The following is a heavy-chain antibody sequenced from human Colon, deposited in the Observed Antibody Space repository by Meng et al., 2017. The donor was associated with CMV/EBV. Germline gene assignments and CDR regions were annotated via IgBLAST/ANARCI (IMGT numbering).Heavy chain of an antibody. D-gene: IGHD2/OR15-2a*01. Sequence: GGSLRLSCIGSGFNVSNNYMNGVRQAPGKGLEWVSVIYDAGNTYYADSVKGRFIISRDNSNNTLYLQMNNLRAEDTALYYCARGAFAWGQGTLVTVSS. V-gene: IGHV3-66*02. J-gene: IGHJ5*02. CDR3: ARGAFA. CDR2: IYDAGNT. CDR1: GFNVSNNY.